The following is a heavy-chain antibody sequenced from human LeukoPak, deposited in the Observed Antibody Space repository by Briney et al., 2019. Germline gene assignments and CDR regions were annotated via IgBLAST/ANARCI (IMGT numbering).Heavy chain of an antibody. J-gene: IGHJ3*01. Sequence: ASVKVSCKASGYTFTGYYMHWVRQAPGQGLEWMGWINPNSGGTNYAQKFQGRVTMTRDTSISTAYMELSRLRSDDTAVYYCASTYADHYDSSGYYYRAWGQGTMVTVSS. V-gene: IGHV1-2*02. CDR1: GYTFTGYY. D-gene: IGHD3-22*01. CDR3: ASTYADHYDSSGYYYRA. CDR2: INPNSGGT.